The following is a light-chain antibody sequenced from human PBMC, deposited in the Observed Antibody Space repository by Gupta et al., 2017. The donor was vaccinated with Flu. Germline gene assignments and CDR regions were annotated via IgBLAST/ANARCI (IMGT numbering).Light chain of an antibody. V-gene: IGKV2-30*01. J-gene: IGKJ2*01. Sequence: LAHRKPASSSCNASQRHKDTEGELNLGWFQRRPGQAPGRVLYKGSKRDSGIPERFSCSGSGTEFTLKISSAKAVDFGIYFCGQNKPRPDTFGQGTKLEIK. CDR2: KGS. CDR1: QRHKDTEGELN. CDR3: GQNKPRPDT.